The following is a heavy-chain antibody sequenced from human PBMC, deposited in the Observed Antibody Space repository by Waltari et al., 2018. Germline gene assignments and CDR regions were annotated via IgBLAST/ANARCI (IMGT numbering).Heavy chain of an antibody. V-gene: IGHV3-23*01. CDR3: AKGGSYSSGWYHFDY. CDR1: GFTFSSYA. D-gene: IGHD6-19*01. J-gene: IGHJ4*02. CDR2: IRGSGGST. Sequence: EVQLLESGGGLVQPGGSLRLSCAASGFTFSSYAMSCVRQAPGKGLEWVSAIRGSGGSTYYADSVKGRFTISRDNSKNTLYLQMNSLRAEDTAVYYCAKGGSYSSGWYHFDYWGQGTLVAVSS.